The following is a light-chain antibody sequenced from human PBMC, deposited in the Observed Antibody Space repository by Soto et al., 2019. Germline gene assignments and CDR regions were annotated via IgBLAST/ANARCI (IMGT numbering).Light chain of an antibody. CDR3: QYYDSRLSGWV. CDR2: GNS. Sequence: QSVLTQPPSVSGAPGQRVTISCTGSSSNIGAGYDVHWYQQLPGTAPKLLIYGNSNRPSGVPDRFSGSKSGTSASLAITGLQAEDEAYYYWQYYDSRLSGWVFGGGTKLTVL. J-gene: IGLJ3*02. CDR1: SSNIGAGYD. V-gene: IGLV1-40*01.